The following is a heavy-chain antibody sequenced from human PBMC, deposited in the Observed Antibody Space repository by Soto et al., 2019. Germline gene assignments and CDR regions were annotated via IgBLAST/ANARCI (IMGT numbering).Heavy chain of an antibody. Sequence: TLSLTCTVSGGSXSSYYWSWIRQPPGKGLEWNGYIYYSVITNYNPSIKSRITISVDTSKNQFSLKLNSVTAADTAVYYCARDLWGYCGTDCYPLDVWGQGTTVTVSS. V-gene: IGHV4-59*01. CDR2: IYYSVIT. J-gene: IGHJ6*02. D-gene: IGHD2-21*02. CDR3: ARDLWGYCGTDCYPLDV. CDR1: GGSXSSYY.